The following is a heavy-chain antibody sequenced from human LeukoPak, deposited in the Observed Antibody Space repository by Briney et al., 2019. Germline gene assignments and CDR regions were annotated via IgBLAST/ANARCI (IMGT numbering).Heavy chain of an antibody. CDR3: ARIGHSVAGNFDY. D-gene: IGHD6-19*01. Sequence: SESGPTLVNPTQTLTLTCTFSGFSLSTSGMRVSWIRQPPGKALEWLARIDWDDDKFYSTSLKTRPTISKDTSKNQVVLTMTNMDPVDTATYYCARIGHSVAGNFDYWGQGTLVTVSS. V-gene: IGHV2-70*17. CDR1: GFSLSTSGMR. J-gene: IGHJ4*02. CDR2: IDWDDDK.